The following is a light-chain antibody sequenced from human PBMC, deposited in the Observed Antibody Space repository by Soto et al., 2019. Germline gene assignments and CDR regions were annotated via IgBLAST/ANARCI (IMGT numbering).Light chain of an antibody. CDR3: QQYGSSPALT. CDR1: QSVSSSY. Sequence: EIVLTQSPGTLSLSPGERATLSCRASQSVSSSYLAWYQQKPGQAPRLLIYGASSRATGIPDRFSGSGSGIDFTLTISRLEPEAFAVHYCQQYGSSPALTFGGGTKVEIK. V-gene: IGKV3-20*01. CDR2: GAS. J-gene: IGKJ4*01.